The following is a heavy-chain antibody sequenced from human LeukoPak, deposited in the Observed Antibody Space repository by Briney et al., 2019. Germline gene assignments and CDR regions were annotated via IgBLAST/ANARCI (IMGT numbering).Heavy chain of an antibody. CDR2: ISGSSGST. CDR3: ARASSNWDFYYYYGMDV. CDR1: GFTFSSYA. V-gene: IGHV3-23*01. J-gene: IGHJ6*02. Sequence: GGSLRLSCAASGFTFSSYAMSWVRQAPGKGLEWVSAISGSSGSTYYADSVKGRFTISRHNSKNTLYLQMNSLRAEDTAVYYCARASSNWDFYYYYGMDVWGQGTTVTVSS. D-gene: IGHD1-1*01.